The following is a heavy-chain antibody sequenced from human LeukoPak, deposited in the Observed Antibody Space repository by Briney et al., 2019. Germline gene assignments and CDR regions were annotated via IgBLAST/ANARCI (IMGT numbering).Heavy chain of an antibody. CDR3: ARRVVTPDYYGMDV. Sequence: PGGSLRLSCAASGFTFTSYGISWVRQAPGQGLEWMGWISAYNGNTNYAQKLQGRVTMTTDTSTSTAYMELRSLRSDDTAVYYCARRVVTPDYYGMDVWGQGTTVTVSS. CDR1: GFTFTSYG. J-gene: IGHJ6*02. D-gene: IGHD2-2*01. V-gene: IGHV1-18*01. CDR2: ISAYNGNT.